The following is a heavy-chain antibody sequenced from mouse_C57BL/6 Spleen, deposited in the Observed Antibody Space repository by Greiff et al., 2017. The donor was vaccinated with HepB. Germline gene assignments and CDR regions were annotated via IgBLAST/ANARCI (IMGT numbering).Heavy chain of an antibody. J-gene: IGHJ2*01. CDR3: AREGTGLDY. Sequence: VQLKESGPELVKPGASVKMSCKASGYTFTDYNMHWVKQSHGKSLEWIGYINPNNGGTSYNQKFKGKATLTVNKSSSTAYMELRSLTSEDSAVYYCAREGTGLDYWGQGTTLTVSS. CDR1: GYTFTDYN. D-gene: IGHD4-1*01. CDR2: INPNNGGT. V-gene: IGHV1-22*01.